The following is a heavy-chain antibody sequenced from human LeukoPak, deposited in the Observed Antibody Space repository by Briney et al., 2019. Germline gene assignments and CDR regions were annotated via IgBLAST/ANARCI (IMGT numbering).Heavy chain of an antibody. V-gene: IGHV3-23*01. CDR3: ARWLWLSLNCFDY. CDR2: VCGSDGNT. Sequence: GGSLRLSCAASGFTFDGYTTSSVPDAPRERLWWVSSVCGSDGNTSSADSAKGRFTISRTNSTNLLPLQKTSLRAGATAVYNCARWLWLSLNCFDYWGQGTLVTVST. D-gene: IGHD3-16*01. CDR1: GFTFDGYT. J-gene: IGHJ4*02.